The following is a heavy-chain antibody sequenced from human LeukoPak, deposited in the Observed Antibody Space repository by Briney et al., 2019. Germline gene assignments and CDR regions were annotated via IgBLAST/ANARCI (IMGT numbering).Heavy chain of an antibody. CDR2: IIPIFGTA. J-gene: IGHJ5*02. V-gene: IGHV1-69*13. D-gene: IGHD1-20*01. CDR3: ARAINWNDVANWFDP. Sequence: SVKVSCKASGGTFSSYAISWVRQAPGQGLEWMGGIIPIFGTANYAQKFQGRVTITADESTSTAYMELSSLRSEDTALYYCARAINWNDVANWFDPWDQGTLVTVSS. CDR1: GGTFSSYA.